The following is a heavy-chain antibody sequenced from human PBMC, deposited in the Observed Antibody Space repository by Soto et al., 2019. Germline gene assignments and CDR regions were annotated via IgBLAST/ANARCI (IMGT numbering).Heavy chain of an antibody. Sequence: XGSLRLSCAASGFIFNNYAMGWVRQAPGKGLEWVSTVSVSGGTTYYADSLKGRFTISRDNSKKTVYLQMKSLRVEDTAVYYCAKVRSTGIYRGYLHYWGQGTLVTVSS. J-gene: IGHJ4*02. CDR1: GFIFNNYA. V-gene: IGHV3-23*01. D-gene: IGHD3-10*01. CDR3: AKVRSTGIYRGYLHY. CDR2: VSVSGGTT.